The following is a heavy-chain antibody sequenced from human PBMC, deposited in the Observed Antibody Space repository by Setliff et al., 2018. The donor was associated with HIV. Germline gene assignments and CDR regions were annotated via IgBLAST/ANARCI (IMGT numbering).Heavy chain of an antibody. CDR3: ARVGDSRSSYGMDV. CDR2: IYHSGRT. V-gene: IGHV4-61*08. CDR1: GGSISSGDYS. J-gene: IGHJ6*02. Sequence: PSETLSLTCTVSGGSISSGDYSWNWMRQTPGKGLEWIGYIYHSGRTTYSPSLKSRVTISVDTSKNQLSLILTSVTAADTAVYYCARVGDSRSSYGMDVWGQGTTVTVSS. D-gene: IGHD6-6*01.